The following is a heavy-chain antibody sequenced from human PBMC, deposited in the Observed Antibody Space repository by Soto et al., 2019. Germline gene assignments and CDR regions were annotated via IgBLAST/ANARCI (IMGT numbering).Heavy chain of an antibody. CDR2: IDPSDSYT. J-gene: IGHJ6*02. D-gene: IGHD6-13*01. Sequence: GESLKISCKGSGYSFTSYWISWVRQMPGKGLEWMGRIDPSDSYTNYSPSFQGHVTISADKSISTAYLQWSSLKASDTAMYYCARHTGRSYSSIWYEWVNDYYYVMDVWGQGTTVTVSS. V-gene: IGHV5-10-1*01. CDR3: ARHTGRSYSSIWYEWVNDYYYVMDV. CDR1: GYSFTSYW.